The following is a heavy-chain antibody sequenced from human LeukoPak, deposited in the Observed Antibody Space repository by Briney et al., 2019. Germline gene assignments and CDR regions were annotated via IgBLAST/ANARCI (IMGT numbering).Heavy chain of an antibody. D-gene: IGHD4-17*01. J-gene: IGHJ4*02. Sequence: QAGGSLRLSCAASGFTVSSNYMSWVRQAPGKGLEWVSVIYSGGSTYYADSVKGRFTISRDNAKNTLYLEMNSLRAEDTAVYYCANLYGDYGDYWGQGNLVTVSS. V-gene: IGHV3-66*01. CDR3: ANLYGDYGDY. CDR1: GFTVSSNY. CDR2: IYSGGST.